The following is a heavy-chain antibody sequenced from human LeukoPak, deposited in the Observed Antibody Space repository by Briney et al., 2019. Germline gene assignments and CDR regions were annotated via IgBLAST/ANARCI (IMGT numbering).Heavy chain of an antibody. CDR2: ISGSGGST. CDR3: AREDGSGSCDY. V-gene: IGHV3-23*01. Sequence: PGGSLRLSCAAPGLTFSSYAMNWVRQAPGKGLEWVSAISGSGGSTYYADSVKGRFTISRDNSKNTLYLQMNSLRAEDTAVYYCAREDGSGSCDYWGQGTLVTVSS. J-gene: IGHJ4*02. D-gene: IGHD3-10*01. CDR1: GLTFSSYA.